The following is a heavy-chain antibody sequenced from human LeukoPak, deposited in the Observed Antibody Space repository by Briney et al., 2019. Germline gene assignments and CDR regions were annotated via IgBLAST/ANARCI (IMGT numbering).Heavy chain of an antibody. J-gene: IGHJ6*03. CDR3: AKLGKTENHYGSGRFSYYYYMDV. D-gene: IGHD3-10*01. CDR1: GFTFSTYS. V-gene: IGHV3-21*01. Sequence: GGSLRLSCAASGFTFSTYSMNWVRLAPGRGLEWVSSISSSSTSIYYADSVKGRFTISRDNAKNSLYLQMNSLRAEDTAVYYCAKLGKTENHYGSGRFSYYYYMDVWGKGTTVTISS. CDR2: ISSSSTSI.